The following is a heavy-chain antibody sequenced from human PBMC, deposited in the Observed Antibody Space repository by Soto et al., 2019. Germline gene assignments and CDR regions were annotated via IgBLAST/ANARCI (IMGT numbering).Heavy chain of an antibody. J-gene: IGHJ4*02. D-gene: IGHD1-1*01. CDR3: AKLYWNPRYFDY. Sequence: GGSLRLSCVASGFTFTNVAMTWVRQAPGKGLEWVSSITDGGGSTDYADSVKGRFTISRDNSKSTLYLQMNNLRADNTAVYYCAKLYWNPRYFDYWGQGARVTVSS. V-gene: IGHV3-23*01. CDR1: GFTFTNVA. CDR2: ITDGGGST.